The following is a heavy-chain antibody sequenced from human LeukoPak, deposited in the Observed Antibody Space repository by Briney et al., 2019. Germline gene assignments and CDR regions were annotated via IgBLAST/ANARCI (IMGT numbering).Heavy chain of an antibody. V-gene: IGHV3-23*01. J-gene: IGHJ4*02. D-gene: IGHD4-4*01. CDR2: ISGSGGSI. Sequence: GGSLRLSCGASGFTFSSYAMSWVRQAPGKGLEWVSVISGSGGSIGHADSAKGRFTISRDNSKNTLYLQMNSLRAEDTAVFYCAKVHDDYNAGFDYWGQGTLVTVSS. CDR3: AKVHDDYNAGFDY. CDR1: GFTFSSYA.